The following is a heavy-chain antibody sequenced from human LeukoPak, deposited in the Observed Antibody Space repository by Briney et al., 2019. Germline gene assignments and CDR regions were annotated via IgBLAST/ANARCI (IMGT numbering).Heavy chain of an antibody. CDR3: ASGIVVVPAAIYYMDV. CDR2: IYYSGST. V-gene: IGHV4-59*11. CDR1: GGSISSHY. D-gene: IGHD2-2*02. Sequence: SETLSLTCTVSGGSISSHYWSWIRQPPGKGLEWIGYIYYSGSTNYNPSLKSRVTISVDTSKNQFSLKLSSVTAAGTAVYYCASGIVVVPAAIYYMDVWGKGTTVTVSS. J-gene: IGHJ6*03.